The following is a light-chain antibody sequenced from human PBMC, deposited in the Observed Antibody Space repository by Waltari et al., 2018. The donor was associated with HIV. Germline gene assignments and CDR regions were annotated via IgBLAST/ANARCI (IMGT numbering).Light chain of an antibody. V-gene: IGKV3-11*01. CDR2: ETS. Sequence: IVLTQSPATLSVSPGDTAILSCRASQSVGRLLAWYQQKSGQPPRLLLYETSTRAAGTPGRFNGSGSETDFALTITDVEPADVAVYYCQQRESWPPVTFGGGTRV. J-gene: IGKJ4*01. CDR3: QQRESWPPVT. CDR1: QSVGRL.